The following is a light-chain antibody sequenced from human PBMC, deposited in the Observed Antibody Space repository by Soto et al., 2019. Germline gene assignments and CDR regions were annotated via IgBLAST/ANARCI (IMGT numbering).Light chain of an antibody. Sequence: QSALTQPASVSGSPGRSIPIPSTGTSGNIGANNYVTWNQQHPGKAPKLMIYDVSVRPSGVSSRFSASKSGTTASLSISGLQAEDEADYYCSSYTKTNTLLFGGGTKLTVL. J-gene: IGLJ2*01. CDR1: SGNIGANNY. CDR3: SSYTKTNTLL. V-gene: IGLV2-14*01. CDR2: DVS.